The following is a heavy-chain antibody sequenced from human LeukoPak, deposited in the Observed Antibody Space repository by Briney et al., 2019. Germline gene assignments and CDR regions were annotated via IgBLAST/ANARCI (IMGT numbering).Heavy chain of an antibody. CDR3: TREPDTVTSGV. V-gene: IGHV4-59*11. CDR1: GGSISDHY. J-gene: IGHJ4*02. Sequence: PSETLSLTCTVSGGSISDHYWSWIRQPPGKGLEWIGYISYTGNTNYSPSLKSRLTISLDTSKSQFALKMTSVTAADTAMYYCTREPDTVTSGVWGQGTLVTVSA. CDR2: ISYTGNT. D-gene: IGHD4-17*01.